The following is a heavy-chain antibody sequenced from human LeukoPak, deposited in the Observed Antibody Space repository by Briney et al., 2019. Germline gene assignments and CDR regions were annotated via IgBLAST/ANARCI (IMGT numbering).Heavy chain of an antibody. J-gene: IGHJ4*02. CDR3: ARHMGYSSSAGDTFDY. CDR1: GGSISSYY. Sequence: PSETLSLTCTVSGGSISSYYWSWIRQPPGKGLEWIGYIYTSRSTNYNPSLKSRVTISVDTSKNQFSLKLSSVTAADTAVYYCARHMGYSSSAGDTFDYWGQGTLVTVSS. CDR2: IYTSRST. V-gene: IGHV4-4*09. D-gene: IGHD6-6*01.